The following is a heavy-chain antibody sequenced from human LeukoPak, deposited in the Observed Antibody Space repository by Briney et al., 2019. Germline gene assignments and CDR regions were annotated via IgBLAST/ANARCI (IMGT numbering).Heavy chain of an antibody. Sequence: GGSLRLSCAASGFIFSDYGIHWVRQAPGKGLEWVAVISYDGSNKYYADSVKGRFTISRDNSKNTLYLQMNSLRAEDTAVYYCAREAYCGGDCYSNYFDYWGQGTLVTVSS. CDR2: ISYDGSNK. D-gene: IGHD2-21*02. CDR3: AREAYCGGDCYSNYFDY. V-gene: IGHV3-30*03. CDR1: GFIFSDYG. J-gene: IGHJ4*02.